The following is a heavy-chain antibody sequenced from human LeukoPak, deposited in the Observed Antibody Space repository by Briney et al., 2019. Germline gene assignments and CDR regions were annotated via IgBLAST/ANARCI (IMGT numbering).Heavy chain of an antibody. V-gene: IGHV3-30*18. CDR1: GFTFSSYG. CDR2: ISYDGSNK. D-gene: IGHD6-19*01. Sequence: GRSLRLSCAASGFTFSSYGMHWVRQAPGKGLEWVAVISYDGSNKYYADSVKGRFTISRDNSKNTLYLQMNSLRAEDTAVYYCAKDQIAVAGTTAFDYWGQGTLVTVSS. J-gene: IGHJ4*02. CDR3: AKDQIAVAGTTAFDY.